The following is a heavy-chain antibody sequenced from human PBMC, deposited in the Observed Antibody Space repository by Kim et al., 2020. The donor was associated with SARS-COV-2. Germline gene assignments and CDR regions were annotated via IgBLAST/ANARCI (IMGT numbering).Heavy chain of an antibody. CDR2: IKSKTDGGTT. D-gene: IGHD1-26*01. Sequence: GGSLRLSCAASGFTFSNAWMSWVRQAPGKGLEWVGHIKSKTDGGTTDYAAPVKGRFTISRDDSKNTLYLQMNSLKTEDTAVYYCTTSGGKTTSPFDYWGQGTLVTVSS. V-gene: IGHV3-15*01. J-gene: IGHJ4*02. CDR3: TTSGGKTTSPFDY. CDR1: GFTFSNAW.